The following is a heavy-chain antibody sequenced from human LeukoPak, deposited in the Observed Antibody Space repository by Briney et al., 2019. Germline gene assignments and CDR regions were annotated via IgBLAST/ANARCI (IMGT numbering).Heavy chain of an antibody. CDR2: INHSGST. Sequence: SETLSLTCAVYGGSFSGYYWSWLRQPTGKGLEWIGEINHSGSTNYNPSLKSRVTISVDTSKNQFSLELSSVTAADTAVYYCASRDSSGYWFDYWGQGTLVTVSS. V-gene: IGHV4-34*01. CDR1: GGSFSGYY. CDR3: ASRDSSGYWFDY. D-gene: IGHD3-22*01. J-gene: IGHJ4*02.